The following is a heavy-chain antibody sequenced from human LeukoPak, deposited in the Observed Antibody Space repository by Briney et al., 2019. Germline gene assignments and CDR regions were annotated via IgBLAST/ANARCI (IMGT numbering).Heavy chain of an antibody. Sequence: GGSLRLSCAASGFTFSSYAMSWVRQAPGKGLEWVSAISGSGGSTYYADSVKGRFTISRDNSKNTLYLQMNSLRAGDTAVYYCAKSVRGYYYYFDYWGQGTLVTVSS. CDR1: GFTFSSYA. V-gene: IGHV3-23*01. CDR2: ISGSGGST. J-gene: IGHJ4*02. CDR3: AKSVRGYYYYFDY. D-gene: IGHD3-22*01.